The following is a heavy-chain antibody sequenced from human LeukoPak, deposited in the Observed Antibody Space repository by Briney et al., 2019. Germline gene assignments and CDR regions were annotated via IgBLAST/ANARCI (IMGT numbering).Heavy chain of an antibody. CDR2: SYSGGST. V-gene: IGHV3-53*01. Sequence: GGSLRLSCVASAFSDKSNFMSWVRQAPGKGLEWVSVSYSGGSTYYEDSVKGRFTVSSDVSKNTLYLQMNNLRGEDTAVYYCASRHCSGENCYAGPLDFWGQGIQVTVSS. CDR1: AFSDKSNF. CDR3: ASRHCSGENCYAGPLDF. D-gene: IGHD2-8*02. J-gene: IGHJ4*02.